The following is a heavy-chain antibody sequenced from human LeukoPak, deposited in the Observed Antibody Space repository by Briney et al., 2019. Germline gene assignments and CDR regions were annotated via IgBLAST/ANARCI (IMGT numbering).Heavy chain of an antibody. V-gene: IGHV1-46*01. D-gene: IGHD6-13*01. CDR2: INPSGGST. J-gene: IGHJ4*02. CDR1: GYTFTSYY. Sequence: GASVKVSCKASGYTFTSYYMHWVRHAPAQGLEWMGIINPSGGSTSYAQKFQGRVAMTRDTSTSTVYMELSSLRSEDKAVYYCARALAAAGMRAYFDYWGQGTLVTVSS. CDR3: ARALAAAGMRAYFDY.